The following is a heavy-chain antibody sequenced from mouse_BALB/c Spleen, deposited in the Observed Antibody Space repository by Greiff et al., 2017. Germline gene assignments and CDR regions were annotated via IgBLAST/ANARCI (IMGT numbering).Heavy chain of an antibody. V-gene: IGHV5-9-3*01. J-gene: IGHJ4*01. CDR3: ATDYGNYEAMDY. CDR2: ISSGGSYT. Sequence: EVQLVESGGGLVKPGGSLKLSCAASGFTFSSYAMSWVRQTPEKRLEWVATISSGGSYTYYPDSVKGRFTISRDNAKNTLYLQMSSLRSEDTAMYYCATDYGNYEAMDYWGQGTSVTVSS. CDR1: GFTFSSYA. D-gene: IGHD2-1*01.